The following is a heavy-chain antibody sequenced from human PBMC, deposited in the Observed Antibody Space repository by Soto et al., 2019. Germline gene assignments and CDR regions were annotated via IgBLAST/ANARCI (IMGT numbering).Heavy chain of an antibody. CDR2: IYPGDSDT. CDR1: GYSFTSYW. CDR3: ARTAAAGKNYYGVDV. V-gene: IGHV5-51*01. D-gene: IGHD6-13*01. J-gene: IGHJ6*02. Sequence: PGESLKISCQGSGYSFTSYWIGWVRQMPGKGLECMGIIYPGDSDTGYSPSFQGQVTISADKSISTAYLQWSSLKASDTAMYYCARTAAAGKNYYGVDVWGQGTTVTVSS.